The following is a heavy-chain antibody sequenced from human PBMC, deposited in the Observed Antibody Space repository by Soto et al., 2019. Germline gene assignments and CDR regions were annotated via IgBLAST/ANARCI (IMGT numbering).Heavy chain of an antibody. Sequence: SETLSLTCAVYGGSFSGYYWSWIRQPPGKGLEWIGEINHSGSTNYNPSLKSRVTISVDTSKNQFSLKLSSVTAADTAVYYCARVPAAMWGVIYFDYWGQGTLVTVSS. J-gene: IGHJ4*02. D-gene: IGHD2-2*01. CDR1: GGSFSGYY. CDR3: ARVPAAMWGVIYFDY. CDR2: INHSGST. V-gene: IGHV4-34*01.